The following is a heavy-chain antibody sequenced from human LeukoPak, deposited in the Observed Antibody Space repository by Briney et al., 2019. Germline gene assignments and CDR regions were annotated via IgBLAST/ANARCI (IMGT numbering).Heavy chain of an antibody. CDR2: IIPILGIA. D-gene: IGHD6-6*01. V-gene: IGHV1-69*02. CDR3: ARRSEYSSSSYWFDP. CDR1: GGTFSSYT. Sequence: ASVKVSCKASGGTFSSYTISWVRQAPGQGLEWMGRIIPILGIANYAQKFQGRVTITADESTSTAYMELSSLRSEDTAVYYYARRSEYSSSSYWFDPWGQGTLVTVSS. J-gene: IGHJ5*02.